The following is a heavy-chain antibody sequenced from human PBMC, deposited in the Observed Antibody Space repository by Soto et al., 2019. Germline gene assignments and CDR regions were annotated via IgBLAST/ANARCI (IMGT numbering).Heavy chain of an antibody. CDR1: GVTLSDPF. V-gene: IGHV3-72*01. CDR3: VTLQFSRWFY. J-gene: IGHJ4*02. Sequence: PXGSLSLSCAASGVTLSDPFLDWFRKAPGKGLEWVGRTKHKAASYTTDYAASVNGRFTISRDDSENSLYLQMNSLKTEDTAMYYCVTLQFSRWFYWGLGTLVTVS. CDR2: TKHKAASYTT. D-gene: IGHD3-3*01.